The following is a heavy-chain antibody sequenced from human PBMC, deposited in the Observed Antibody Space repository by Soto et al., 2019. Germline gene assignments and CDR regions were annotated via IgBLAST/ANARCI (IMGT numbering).Heavy chain of an antibody. CDR3: ARGGGVGVAGSAAFDM. J-gene: IGHJ3*02. V-gene: IGHV1-2*02. D-gene: IGHD3-3*01. CDR1: GYPVTAYY. CDR2: INPATGAA. Sequence: QLHLVHSGAVVKKPGASVTVSCSASGYPVTAYYMHWVRQAPGRGLEWMGGINPATGAAKYTQTFQGRVTMTRDTSTSTVFMELGGPTSEDTAVFYCARGGGVGVAGSAAFDMWGQGTVVTVSS.